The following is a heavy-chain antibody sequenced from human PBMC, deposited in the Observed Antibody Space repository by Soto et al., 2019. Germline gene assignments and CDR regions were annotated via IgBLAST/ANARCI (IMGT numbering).Heavy chain of an antibody. CDR3: ARGYCSGGSCYFDY. D-gene: IGHD2-15*01. V-gene: IGHV4-59*01. CDR1: GGSISSYY. CDR2: IYYSGST. J-gene: IGHJ4*02. Sequence: SETLSLTSTVSGGSISSYYWCWIRQPPGKGLEWIGYIYYSGSTNYNPSLKSRVTISVGTSKNQFSLKLSSVTAADTAVYYCARGYCSGGSCYFDYWGQGTLVTVSS.